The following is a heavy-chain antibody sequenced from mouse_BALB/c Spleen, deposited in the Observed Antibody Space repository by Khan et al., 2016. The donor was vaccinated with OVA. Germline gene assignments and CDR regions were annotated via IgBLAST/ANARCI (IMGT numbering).Heavy chain of an antibody. CDR1: GYSITSDYA. D-gene: IGHD1-2*01. Sequence: EVQLKESGPGLVKPSQSLSLTCTVTGYSITSDYAWNWIRQFPGNKLEWMGYISYSGSTNYNPSLKSRISITRDTSKNQFFQQLNSVTTEDTATYYCARTARIKYWGQGTTLTVSS. J-gene: IGHJ2*01. CDR2: ISYSGST. CDR3: ARTARIKY. V-gene: IGHV3-2*02.